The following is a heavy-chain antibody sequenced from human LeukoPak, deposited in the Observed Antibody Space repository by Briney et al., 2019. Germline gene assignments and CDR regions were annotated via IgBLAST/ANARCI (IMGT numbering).Heavy chain of an antibody. CDR2: INHSGST. CDR1: GGSFSGYY. Sequence: PSETLSLTCAVYGGSFSGYYWSWIRQPPGKGLEWIGEINHSGSTNYNPSLKSRVTISVDTSKNQFSLKLSSVTAADTAVYYCARHRRAYFDWLLYFDYWGQGTLVTVSS. D-gene: IGHD3-9*01. CDR3: ARHRRAYFDWLLYFDY. V-gene: IGHV4-34*01. J-gene: IGHJ4*02.